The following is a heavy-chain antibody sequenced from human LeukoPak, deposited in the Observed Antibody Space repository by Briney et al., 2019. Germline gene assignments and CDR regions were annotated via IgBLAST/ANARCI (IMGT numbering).Heavy chain of an antibody. Sequence: ASVKVSCKASGYTFTSYYMHWVRQAPGQGLEWMGIINPSGGSTSYAQEFQGRVTMTRDTSTSTVYTELSSLRSEDTAVYYCARDHVITIFGVVNSFDYWGQGTLVTVSS. V-gene: IGHV1-46*03. CDR3: ARDHVITIFGVVNSFDY. J-gene: IGHJ4*02. CDR1: GYTFTSYY. D-gene: IGHD3-3*01. CDR2: INPSGGST.